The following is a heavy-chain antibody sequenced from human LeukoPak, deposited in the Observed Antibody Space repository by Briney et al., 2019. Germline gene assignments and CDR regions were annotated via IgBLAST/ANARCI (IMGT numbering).Heavy chain of an antibody. CDR3: ARTKIAILGGNWFDP. J-gene: IGHJ5*02. Sequence: KPSETLSLTCTVSGGSISSGGYYWSWIRQHPGKGLEWIGYIYYSGSTYYNPSLKSRVTISVDTSKNQFSLKLSSVTAADTAVYYCARTKIAILGGNWFDPWGQGTLVTVSS. CDR1: GGSISSGGYY. V-gene: IGHV4-31*03. D-gene: IGHD2-15*01. CDR2: IYYSGST.